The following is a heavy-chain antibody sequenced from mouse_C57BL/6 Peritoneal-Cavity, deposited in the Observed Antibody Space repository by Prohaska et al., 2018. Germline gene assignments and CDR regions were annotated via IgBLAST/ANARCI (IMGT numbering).Heavy chain of an antibody. Sequence: GKSLEWIGVINPYNGGTSYNQKFKGKATLTVDKSSSTAYMELNSLTSEDSAVYYCARTRPTVVGYFDYWGQGTTLTVSS. V-gene: IGHV1-19*01. CDR3: ARTRPTVVGYFDY. D-gene: IGHD1-1*01. J-gene: IGHJ2*01. CDR2: INPYNGGT.